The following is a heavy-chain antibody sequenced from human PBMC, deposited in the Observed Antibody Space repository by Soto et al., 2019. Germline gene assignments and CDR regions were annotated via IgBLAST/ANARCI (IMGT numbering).Heavy chain of an antibody. CDR3: ALITIIRPRDLFS. D-gene: IGHD2-21*01. V-gene: IGHV4-34*01. CDR1: GGSFSGYF. CDR2: ISRSGST. J-gene: IGHJ4*02. Sequence: QVQLQQWGAGLLKPSETLSLTCGVYGGSFSGYFWTWIRQPPGKGLEWIGEISRSGSTIYNPSLNLRVTTPMDTPKGQSPRKLSLGPAADTAVYYGALITIIRPRDLFSGGQGPLVTVPS.